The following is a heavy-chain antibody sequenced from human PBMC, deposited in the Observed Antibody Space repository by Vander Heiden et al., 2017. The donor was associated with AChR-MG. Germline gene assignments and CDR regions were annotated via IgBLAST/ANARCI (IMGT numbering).Heavy chain of an antibody. CDR2: ISGSGGST. CDR3: AKGVVMPPGGMDV. J-gene: IGHJ6*02. CDR1: GFTFSSYA. V-gene: IGHV3-23*01. Sequence: EVQLLASGGCLVQPGGSLRLSCPASGFTFSSYAMGWVRQAPGKGLEWVSAISGSGGSTYYADSVKGRFTISRDNSKNTLYLQMNSLRAEDTAVYYCAKGVVMPPGGMDVWGQGTTVTVSS. D-gene: IGHD3-22*01.